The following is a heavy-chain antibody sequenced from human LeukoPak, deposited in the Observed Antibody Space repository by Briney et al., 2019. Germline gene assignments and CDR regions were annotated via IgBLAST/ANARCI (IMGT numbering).Heavy chain of an antibody. V-gene: IGHV4-59*01. D-gene: IGHD5-24*01. CDR1: GVSISSYY. J-gene: IGHJ3*02. Sequence: SETLSLTCTVSGVSISSYYWSWIRQPPGKGLEWIGYIYYSGSTNYNPSLKSRVTISVDTSKNQFSLKLSSVTAAGTAVYYCARGGDGYNLGAFDIWGQGTMVTVSS. CDR3: ARGGDGYNLGAFDI. CDR2: IYYSGST.